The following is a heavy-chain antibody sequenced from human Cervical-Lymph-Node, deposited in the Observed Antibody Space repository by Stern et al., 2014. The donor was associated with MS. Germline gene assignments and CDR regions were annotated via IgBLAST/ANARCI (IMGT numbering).Heavy chain of an antibody. CDR1: GYTFINYD. V-gene: IGHV1-8*01. CDR2: MNPNNAKT. Sequence: VQLVQSGSQVRKPGASVKVSCQASGYTFINYDIFWVRQATGQGLEWMGWMNPNNAKTGHAQKFQGRVTMTRNPSISTAYMELSGLRSDDTAVYYCVRGGLSYGYGLDAWGQGTAVIVSS. D-gene: IGHD3-16*01. CDR3: VRGGLSYGYGLDA. J-gene: IGHJ6*02.